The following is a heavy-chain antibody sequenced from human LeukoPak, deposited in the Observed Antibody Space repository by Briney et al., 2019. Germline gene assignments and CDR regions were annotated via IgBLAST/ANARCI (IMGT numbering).Heavy chain of an antibody. V-gene: IGHV4-59*01. CDR2: IYYSGST. CDR3: ASSIRYFDWLHPFDP. CDR1: GGSFSGYY. J-gene: IGHJ5*02. D-gene: IGHD3-9*01. Sequence: PSETLSLTCAVYGGSFSGYYWSWIRQPPGKGLEWIGYIYYSGSTNYNPSLKSRVTISVDTSKNQFSLKLSSVTAADTAVYYCASSIRYFDWLHPFDPWGQGTLVTVSS.